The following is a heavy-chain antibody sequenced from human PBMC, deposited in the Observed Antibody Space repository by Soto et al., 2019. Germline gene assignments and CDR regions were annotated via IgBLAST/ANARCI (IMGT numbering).Heavy chain of an antibody. D-gene: IGHD6-13*01. CDR1: GGSFSGYY. CDR2: INHSGST. Sequence: SETLSLTCAVYGGSFSGYYWSWIRQPPGKGLEWIGEINHSGSTNYNPSLKSRVTISVDTSKNQFSLKLSSVTAADTAVYYCARGRPRVAAAGQRWFDPWAREPWSPSPQ. J-gene: IGHJ5*02. V-gene: IGHV4-34*01. CDR3: ARGRPRVAAAGQRWFDP.